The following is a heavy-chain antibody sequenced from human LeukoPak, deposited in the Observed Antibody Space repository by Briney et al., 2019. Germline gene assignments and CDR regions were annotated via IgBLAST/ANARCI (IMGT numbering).Heavy chain of an antibody. D-gene: IGHD5-24*01. V-gene: IGHV1-69*04. CDR3: ARVVHEMATIRYFDY. CDR2: IIPILGIA. CDR1: GGTFSSYA. Sequence: SVKVSCKASGGTFSSYAISWVRQAPGQGLEWMGRIIPILGIANYAQKFQSRVTITADKYTSTVYMELSSLRSEDTAVYYCARVVHEMATIRYFDYWGQGTLVTVSS. J-gene: IGHJ4*02.